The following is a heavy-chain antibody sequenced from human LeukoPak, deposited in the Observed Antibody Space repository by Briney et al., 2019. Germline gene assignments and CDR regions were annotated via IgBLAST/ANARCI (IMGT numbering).Heavy chain of an antibody. CDR2: INPNSGGT. V-gene: IGHV1-2*02. CDR1: GYTFTGYY. D-gene: IGHD3-9*01. CDR3: AREATGYGAYYYYYYMDV. Sequence: ASVKVSCKASGYTFTGYYMHWVRQAPGQGLEWMGWINPNSGGTNYAQKFQGRVTMTRDTSISTAYMELSRLRSDDTAVYYCAREATGYGAYYYYYYMDVWGKGTTVTVSS. J-gene: IGHJ6*03.